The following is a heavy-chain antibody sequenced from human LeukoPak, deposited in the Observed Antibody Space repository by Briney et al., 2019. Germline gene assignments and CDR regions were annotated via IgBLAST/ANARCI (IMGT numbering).Heavy chain of an antibody. CDR1: GFTFSSYS. J-gene: IGHJ4*02. D-gene: IGHD5-12*01. Sequence: GGSLRLSCAASGFTFSSYSMNWVRQASGKGLEWVSYISSSSSNIYYADSVKGRFTISRDNAKNSLYLQMNSLRAEDTAVYYCTRSMVATVGGDYWGQGTLVTVSS. V-gene: IGHV3-48*01. CDR2: ISSSSSNI. CDR3: TRSMVATVGGDY.